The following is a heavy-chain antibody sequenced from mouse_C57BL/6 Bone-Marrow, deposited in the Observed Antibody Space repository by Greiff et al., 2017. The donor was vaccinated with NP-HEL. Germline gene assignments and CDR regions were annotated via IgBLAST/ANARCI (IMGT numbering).Heavy chain of an antibody. J-gene: IGHJ4*01. CDR3: ARFCYYYGSSYGYAMDY. CDR1: GFTFSSYT. Sequence: EVKLVESGGGLVKPGGSLKLSCAASGFTFSSYTMSWVRQTPEKRLEWVATISGGGGNTYYPDSVKGRFTISRDNAKNTLYLQMSSLRSEDTALYYCARFCYYYGSSYGYAMDYWGQGTSVTVSS. V-gene: IGHV5-9*01. D-gene: IGHD1-1*01. CDR2: ISGGGGNT.